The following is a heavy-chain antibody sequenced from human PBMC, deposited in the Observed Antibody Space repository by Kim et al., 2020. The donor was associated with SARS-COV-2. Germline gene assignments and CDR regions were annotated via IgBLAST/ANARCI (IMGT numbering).Heavy chain of an antibody. CDR2: ISYDGSNK. CDR3: ATARVLRYFGGFDY. D-gene: IGHD3-9*01. J-gene: IGHJ4*02. CDR1: GFTFSSYA. V-gene: IGHV3-30*04. Sequence: GGSLRLSCAASGFTFSSYAMHWVRQAPGKGLEWVAVISYDGSNKYYADSVKGRFTISRDNSKNTLYLQMNSLRAEDTAVYYCATARVLRYFGGFDYWGQGTLVTVSS.